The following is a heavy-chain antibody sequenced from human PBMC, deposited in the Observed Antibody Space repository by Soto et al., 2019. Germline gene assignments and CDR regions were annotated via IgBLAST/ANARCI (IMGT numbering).Heavy chain of an antibody. D-gene: IGHD1-26*01. V-gene: IGHV4-59*08. CDR2: IYYSGST. J-gene: IGHJ4*02. Sequence: PSETLSLTCTVSGGSISSYYWSWIRQPPGKGLEWIGYIYYSGSTNYNPSLKSRVTISVDTSKNQFSLKLSSVTAADTAVYYCARRDGWAGYFDYWGQGTLVTVSS. CDR1: GGSISSYY. CDR3: ARRDGWAGYFDY.